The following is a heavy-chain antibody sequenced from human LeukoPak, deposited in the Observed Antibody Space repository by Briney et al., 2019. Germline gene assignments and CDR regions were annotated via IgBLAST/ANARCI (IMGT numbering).Heavy chain of an antibody. V-gene: IGHV3-21*01. Sequence: GGSLRLSCAASGFTFSSYSMNWVRQAPGKGLEWVSSITSSSSYIYYADSVKGRFTISRDNAKNSLYLQMNSLRAEDTAVYYCARGGNCGGCCFQGADYYGMDVWGQGTTVTVSS. D-gene: IGHD2-21*02. J-gene: IGHJ6*02. CDR1: GFTFSSYS. CDR2: ITSSSSYI. CDR3: ARGGNCGGCCFQGADYYGMDV.